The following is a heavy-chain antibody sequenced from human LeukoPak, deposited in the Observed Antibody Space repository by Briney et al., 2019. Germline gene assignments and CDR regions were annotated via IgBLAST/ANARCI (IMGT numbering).Heavy chain of an antibody. CDR2: ISYDGSNK. Sequence: PGRSLRLSCAASGFTFSSYGMHRVRQAPGKGLEWVAVISYDGSNKYYADSVKGRFTISRDNSKNTLFLQMNSLRAEDTAVYYCAKDSRSFDWSLANPDYWGQGTLVTVSS. CDR1: GFTFSSYG. D-gene: IGHD3-9*01. CDR3: AKDSRSFDWSLANPDY. J-gene: IGHJ4*02. V-gene: IGHV3-30*18.